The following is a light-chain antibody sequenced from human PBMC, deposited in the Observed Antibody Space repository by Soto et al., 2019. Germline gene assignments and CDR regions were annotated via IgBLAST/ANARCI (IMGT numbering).Light chain of an antibody. CDR2: GNS. V-gene: IGLV1-40*01. CDR1: SSNIGAGYD. J-gene: IGLJ1*01. CDR3: QSYDSSLSAYV. Sequence: QSVPAQPPSVSGAPGQKVTISGTGSSSNIGAGYDLHWYQQLPGTAPKLLLYGNSNRPSGVPDRFSGSKSGTSASLAITGLQAEDEADYYCQSYDSSLSAYVFGTGTKVTVL.